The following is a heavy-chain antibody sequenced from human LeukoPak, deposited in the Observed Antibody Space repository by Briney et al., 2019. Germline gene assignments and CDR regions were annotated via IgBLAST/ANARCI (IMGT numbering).Heavy chain of an antibody. D-gene: IGHD1-26*01. Sequence: SETLSLTCAVYGGSFSDSYWSWIRQPPGEGLEWVGEISHSGDTNYNPSLKSRVTISLGAAKNQFSLNLTSVTAADTAIYYCSRESGAFCPFGYWGQGTLVIVPP. CDR3: SRESGAFCPFGY. CDR1: GGSFSDSY. J-gene: IGHJ4*02. V-gene: IGHV4-34*01. CDR2: ISHSGDT.